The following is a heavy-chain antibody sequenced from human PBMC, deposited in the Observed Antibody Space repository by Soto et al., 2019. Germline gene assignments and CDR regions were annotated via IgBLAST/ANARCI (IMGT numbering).Heavy chain of an antibody. CDR1: GGSFSGYY. Sequence: SETLSLTCAVYGGSFSGYYWSWIRQPPGKGLEWIGEINHSGSTSYNPSLKSRVTISVDTSKNQFSLKLSSVTAADTAVYYCARQQNGVCYTPCLPQNWFDPWGQGTLVTVSS. CDR2: INHSGST. J-gene: IGHJ5*02. D-gene: IGHD2-8*01. V-gene: IGHV4-34*01. CDR3: ARQQNGVCYTPCLPQNWFDP.